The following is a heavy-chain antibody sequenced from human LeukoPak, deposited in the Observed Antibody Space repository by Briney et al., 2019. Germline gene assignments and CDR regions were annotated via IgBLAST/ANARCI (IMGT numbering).Heavy chain of an antibody. V-gene: IGHV1-24*01. J-gene: IGHJ4*02. CDR3: ARGRAGLGDALGH. CDR2: FDPEDGET. CDR1: GYTLTELS. Sequence: GASVKVSCKVSGYTLTELSMHWVRQAPGKGLEWMGGFDPEDGETIYAQKFQGRVTMTEDTSTDTAYMEVSRLTSDDTAVYYCARGRAGLGDALGHWGQGTLVTVSS. D-gene: IGHD3-16*01.